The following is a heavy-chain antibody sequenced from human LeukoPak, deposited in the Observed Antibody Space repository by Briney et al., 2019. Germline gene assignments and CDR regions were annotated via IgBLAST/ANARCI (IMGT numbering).Heavy chain of an antibody. D-gene: IGHD3-10*01. CDR2: INHSGST. CDR1: GASFSDYY. CDR3: ARHSSITMVRGADTPFDY. V-gene: IGHV4-34*01. Sequence: SETLSLTCAVYGASFSDYYWGWIRQPPGKGLEWIGEINHSGSTNYNPSLKSRVTISVDTSKNQFSLKLSSVTAADTAVYYCARHSSITMVRGADTPFDYWGQGTLVTVSS. J-gene: IGHJ4*02.